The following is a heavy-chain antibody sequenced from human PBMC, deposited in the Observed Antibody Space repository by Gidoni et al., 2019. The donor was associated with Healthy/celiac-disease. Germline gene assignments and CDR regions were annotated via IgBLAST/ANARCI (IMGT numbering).Heavy chain of an antibody. D-gene: IGHD5-12*01. J-gene: IGHJ6*03. CDR1: GFTFSSYS. CDR2: ISSSSSTI. V-gene: IGHV3-48*01. CDR3: ARGGSGYDYDGYYYYMDV. Sequence: EVQLVESGGGLVQPGGSLRLSCAASGFTFSSYSMNWGRQAPGKGLEWVSYISSSSSTIYYADSVKGRFTISRDNAKNSLYLQMNSLRAEDTAVYYCARGGSGYDYDGYYYYMDVWGKGTTVTVSS.